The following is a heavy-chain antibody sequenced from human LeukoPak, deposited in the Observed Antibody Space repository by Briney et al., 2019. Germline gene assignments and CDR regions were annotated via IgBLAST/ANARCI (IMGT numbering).Heavy chain of an antibody. CDR1: GGSISSSSYY. CDR3: ARDPRSAAVT. CDR2: IYYSGST. V-gene: IGHV4-39*07. J-gene: IGHJ5*02. D-gene: IGHD6-13*01. Sequence: SETLSLTCTVSGGSISSSSYYWGWIRQPPGKGLEWIGSIYYSGSTYYNPSLKSRVTISVDTSKNQFSLKLSSVTAADTAVYYCARDPRSAAVTWGQGTLVTVSS.